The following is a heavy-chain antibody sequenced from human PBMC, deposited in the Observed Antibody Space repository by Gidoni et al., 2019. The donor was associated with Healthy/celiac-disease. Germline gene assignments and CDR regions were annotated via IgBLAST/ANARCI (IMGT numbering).Heavy chain of an antibody. CDR2: ISGSGGST. CDR1: GFTFSSYA. V-gene: IGHV3-23*01. D-gene: IGHD6-6*01. J-gene: IGHJ6*03. Sequence: EVQLLESGGGLVQPGGSLRLSCAASGFTFSSYAMSWVRQAPGKGLEWVSAISGSGGSTYYADSVKGRFTISRDNSKNTLYLQMNSLRAEDTAVYYCAKESSSDFYYYYYMDVWGKGTTVTVSS. CDR3: AKESSSDFYYYYYMDV.